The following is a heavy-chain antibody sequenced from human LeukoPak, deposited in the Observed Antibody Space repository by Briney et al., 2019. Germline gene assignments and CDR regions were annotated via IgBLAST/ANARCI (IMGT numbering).Heavy chain of an antibody. V-gene: IGHV4-39*07. D-gene: IGHD5-12*01. CDR3: ARTTEGYAGGPGYSYYYYMDV. CDR1: GGSISSSSYY. Sequence: SETLSLTCTVSGGSISSSSYYWGWIRQPPGKGLEWIGEINHSGSTNYNPSLKSRVTISVDTSKNQVSLKLRSVTAADTAVYYCARTTEGYAGGPGYSYYYYMDVWGKGTTVTISS. CDR2: INHSGST. J-gene: IGHJ6*03.